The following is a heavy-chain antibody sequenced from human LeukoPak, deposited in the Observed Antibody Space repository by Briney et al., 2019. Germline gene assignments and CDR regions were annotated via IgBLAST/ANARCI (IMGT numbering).Heavy chain of an antibody. CDR2: ITNNGGAM. J-gene: IGHJ4*02. Sequence: PGGSLRLSRAASGFTFSDYYMGWIRQAPGKGLEWISYITNNGGAMFYADSLKGRLTIFRDNAKKSLYLQMNSLRPDDTALYYCARALADSRGYYLGFDYWGQGTLVTVSS. CDR1: GFTFSDYY. CDR3: ARALADSRGYYLGFDY. V-gene: IGHV3-11*04. D-gene: IGHD3-22*01.